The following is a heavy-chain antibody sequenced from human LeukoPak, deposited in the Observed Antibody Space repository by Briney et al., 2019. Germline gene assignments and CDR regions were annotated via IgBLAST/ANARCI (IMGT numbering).Heavy chain of an antibody. CDR2: FDPEDGET. CDR1: GYTLTELS. D-gene: IGHD4-11*01. J-gene: IGHJ4*02. V-gene: IGHV1-24*01. Sequence: ASVKVSCKVSGYTLTELSMHWVRQAPGKGLEWMGGFDPEDGETIYAQKFQGRVTMTRNTSISTAYMELSSLRSEDTAVYYCARGIGSTTVTTLEYYFDYWGQGTLVTVSS. CDR3: ARGIGSTTVTTLEYYFDY.